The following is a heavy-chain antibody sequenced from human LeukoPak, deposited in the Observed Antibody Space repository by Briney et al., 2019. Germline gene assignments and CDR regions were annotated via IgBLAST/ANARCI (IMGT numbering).Heavy chain of an antibody. CDR2: ISSSSSYI. V-gene: IGHV3-21*01. J-gene: IGHJ5*02. CDR3: AREIGYCSSTGCYGNNWFDP. D-gene: IGHD2-2*01. CDR1: GFTFSSYS. Sequence: PGGSLRLSCAASGFTFSSYSTNWVRQAPGKGLEWVSSISSSSSYIYYADSVKGRFTISRDNAKNSLYLQMNSLRAEDTAVYYCAREIGYCSSTGCYGNNWFDPWGQGTLVTVSS.